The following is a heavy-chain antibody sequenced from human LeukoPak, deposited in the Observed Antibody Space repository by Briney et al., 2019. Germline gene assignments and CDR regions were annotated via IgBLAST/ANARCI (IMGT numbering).Heavy chain of an antibody. V-gene: IGHV3-48*01. Sequence: TGGSLRLSCAASGFTFSSYSMNWVRQAPGKGLEWVSYISSSSSTIYYADSVKGRFTISRDNSKNTLYLQMNSLRAEDTAVYYCAKVGSVGNCSGGSCSNWGQGTLVTVSS. J-gene: IGHJ4*02. CDR2: ISSSSSTI. CDR3: AKVGSVGNCSGGSCSN. CDR1: GFTFSSYS. D-gene: IGHD2-15*01.